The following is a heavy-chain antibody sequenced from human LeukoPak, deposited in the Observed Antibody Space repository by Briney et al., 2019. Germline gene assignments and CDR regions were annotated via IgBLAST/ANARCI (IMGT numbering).Heavy chain of an antibody. J-gene: IGHJ4*02. CDR1: GGTFSSYA. CDR3: TKERRRDDILTGSFSD. Sequence: SVKVSCKASGGTFSSYAISWVRQAPGQGLEWMGGIIPIFGTANYAQKFQGRVTITADGSTSTAYMELSSLRAEDTAVYYCTKERRRDDILTGSFSDWGQGILVTVSS. V-gene: IGHV1-69*13. D-gene: IGHD3-9*01. CDR2: IIPIFGTA.